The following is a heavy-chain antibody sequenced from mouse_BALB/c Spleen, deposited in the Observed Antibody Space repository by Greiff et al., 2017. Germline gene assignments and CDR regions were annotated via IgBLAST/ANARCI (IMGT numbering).Heavy chain of an antibody. Sequence: EVKLMESGGGLVQPGGSLKLSCAASGFTFSSYTMSWVRQTPEKRLEWVAYISNGGGSTYYPDTVKGRFTISRDNAKNTLYLQMSSLKSEDTAMYYCARHNYRYWAYWGQGTLVTVSA. CDR1: GFTFSSYT. CDR2: ISNGGGST. V-gene: IGHV5-12-2*01. J-gene: IGHJ3*01. CDR3: ARHNYRYWAY. D-gene: IGHD2-14*01.